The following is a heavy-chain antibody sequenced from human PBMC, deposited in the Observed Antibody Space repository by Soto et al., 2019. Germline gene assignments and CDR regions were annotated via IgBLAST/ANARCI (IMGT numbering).Heavy chain of an antibody. V-gene: IGHV2-5*02. CDR1: GFSLSTSGVG. Sequence: QITLKESGPPLVKPTQTLTLTCTFSGFSLSTSGVGVGWIRQPPGKALEWLALVYWDDDKRYSPSLKSRLIIPKDTYTSQVVLTMTNMDPVDTATYYCAHRRRGGGLAADAYNWFDPWGQGTLVTVSS. CDR2: VYWDDDK. CDR3: AHRRRGGGLAADAYNWFDP. J-gene: IGHJ5*02. D-gene: IGHD2-15*01.